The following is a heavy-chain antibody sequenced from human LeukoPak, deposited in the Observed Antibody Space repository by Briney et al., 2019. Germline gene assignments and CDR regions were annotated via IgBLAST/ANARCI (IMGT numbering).Heavy chain of an antibody. D-gene: IGHD5-12*01. CDR2: ISYDGSNK. J-gene: IGHJ6*02. CDR3: AKDGYSGYGMDV. Sequence: PGRSLRLPCAASGFTFSSYGMHWVRQAPGKGLEWVAVISYDGSNKYYADSVKGRFTISRDNSKNTLYLQMNSLRAEDTAVYYCAKDGYSGYGMDVWGQGTTVTVSS. CDR1: GFTFSSYG. V-gene: IGHV3-30*18.